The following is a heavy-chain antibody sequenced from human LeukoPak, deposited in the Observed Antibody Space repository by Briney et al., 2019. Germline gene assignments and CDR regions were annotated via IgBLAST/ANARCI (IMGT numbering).Heavy chain of an antibody. CDR3: ALTYGYDSSWHAFDF. CDR1: GYSFANYW. D-gene: IGHD6-13*01. CDR2: IYPGDSDI. V-gene: IGHV5-51*01. J-gene: IGHJ3*01. Sequence: GESLKISCKGSGYSFANYWLGWVRQMPGKGLEWLGIIYPGDSDIRYSPSFQGQVTISADKSISTAYLQWSSLKASDTAMYYCALTYGYDSSWHAFDFRGQGTLVTVSS.